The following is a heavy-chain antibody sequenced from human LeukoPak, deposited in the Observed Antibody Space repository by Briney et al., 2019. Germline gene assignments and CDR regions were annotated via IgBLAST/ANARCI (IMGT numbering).Heavy chain of an antibody. CDR3: ARLRREYDLLSGFSY. CDR1: GYSFSTHW. CDR2: IYPADSDT. V-gene: IGHV5-51*01. D-gene: IGHD3-3*01. J-gene: IGHJ4*02. Sequence: GESLKISCEASGYSFSTHWIAWVRQMPGKGLEWMGLIYPADSDTRYSPSFQGQVTISADKSLNTAFLQWSSLTASDTAIYYCARLRREYDLLSGFSYWGQGTLVSVSS.